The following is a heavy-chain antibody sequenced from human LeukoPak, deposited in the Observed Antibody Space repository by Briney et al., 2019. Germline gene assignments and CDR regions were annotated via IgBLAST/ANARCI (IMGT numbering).Heavy chain of an antibody. D-gene: IGHD7-27*01. CDR1: GFTFSSYE. J-gene: IGHJ4*02. Sequence: GGSLRLSCAASGFTFSSYEMNWVRQAPGKGLEWVSYISSSGSTIYYADSVKGRFTISRDNAKNSLYLQMNSLRAEDTAVYYCATLPSGEPFDYWGQGTLVTVSS. CDR3: ATLPSGEPFDY. V-gene: IGHV3-48*03. CDR2: ISSSGSTI.